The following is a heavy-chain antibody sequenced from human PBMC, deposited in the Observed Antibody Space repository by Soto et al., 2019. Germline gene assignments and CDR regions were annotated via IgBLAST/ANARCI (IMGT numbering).Heavy chain of an antibody. CDR3: ARGNALDF. CDR1: GDSVSSDITS. D-gene: IGHD3-10*01. Sequence: SPTLSLTCALSGDSVSSDITSWNWIRQSPSRGLEWLGRTYYRSKWFHDYAASVKSRITINPDTSKNQFSLELNSMTPEDTAVYYRARGNALDFWGQGTVVTVSS. J-gene: IGHJ4*03. CDR2: TYYRSKWFH. V-gene: IGHV6-1*01.